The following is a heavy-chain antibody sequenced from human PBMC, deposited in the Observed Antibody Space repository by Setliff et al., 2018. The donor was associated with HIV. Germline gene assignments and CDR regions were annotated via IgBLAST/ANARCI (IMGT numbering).Heavy chain of an antibody. V-gene: IGHV4-61*02. Sequence: SETLSLTCTVSGGSITSADYYWTWIRQPAGKGLEWIGRIHTSGNTNYNPSLKSRVTISVDTSKSQFSLKLSSLTAADTAVYYCARRLQFLEFLHGVGGLDVWGQGTTVTVSS. D-gene: IGHD3-3*01. CDR1: GGSITSADYY. CDR2: IHTSGNT. CDR3: ARRLQFLEFLHGVGGLDV. J-gene: IGHJ6*02.